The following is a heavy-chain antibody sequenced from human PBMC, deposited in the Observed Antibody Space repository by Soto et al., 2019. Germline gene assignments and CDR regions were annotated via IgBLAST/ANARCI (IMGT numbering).Heavy chain of an antibody. CDR1: GFNFSNYA. Sequence: EVQLLESGGGLVQPGGSLRLSCAASGFNFSNYAMSWVRQAPGKALEWFSTISGGGDSTYYADSVKGRFTISRDNSKNTLYLLVNSLRAEETAAYYCAKRSLTPAAMKSPFDYWGQGTLVTVSS. J-gene: IGHJ4*02. D-gene: IGHD2-2*01. CDR2: ISGGGDST. V-gene: IGHV3-23*01. CDR3: AKRSLTPAAMKSPFDY.